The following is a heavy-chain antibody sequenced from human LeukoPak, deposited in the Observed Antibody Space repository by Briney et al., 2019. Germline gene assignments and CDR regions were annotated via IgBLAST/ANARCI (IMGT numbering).Heavy chain of an antibody. D-gene: IGHD3-22*01. V-gene: IGHV1-2*02. Sequence: GASVKVSCKASGYTFTGHYIHWVRQAPGQGFEWMGWINPNTGGTDYAQKFQDRIAISTYTSISTAYMELSRLRSDDTAVYYRARVHYYDSVFDYWGQGTLVTVSS. J-gene: IGHJ4*02. CDR2: INPNTGGT. CDR3: ARVHYYDSVFDY. CDR1: GYTFTGHY.